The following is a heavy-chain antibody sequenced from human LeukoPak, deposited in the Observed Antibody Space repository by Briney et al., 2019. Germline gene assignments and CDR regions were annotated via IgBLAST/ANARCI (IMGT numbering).Heavy chain of an antibody. CDR3: AKGDSSGWSAFDY. Sequence: GGSLRLSCAASGFTFRSYDMNWVRQAPGKGLECISYIGSRGSATYYADSVKGRFTISRDNSKNTLYLQMNSLRAEDTAVYYCAKGDSSGWSAFDYWGQGTLVTVSS. V-gene: IGHV3-48*03. CDR1: GFTFRSYD. D-gene: IGHD6-19*01. J-gene: IGHJ4*02. CDR2: IGSRGSAT.